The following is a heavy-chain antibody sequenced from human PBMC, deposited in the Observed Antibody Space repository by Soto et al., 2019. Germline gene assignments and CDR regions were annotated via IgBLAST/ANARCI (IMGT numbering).Heavy chain of an antibody. CDR1: GYTFTGYY. CDR2: INPNSGGT. D-gene: IGHD2-2*01. Sequence: QVQLVQSGAEVKKPGASVKVSCKASGYTFTGYYMHWVRQAPGQGLEWMGWINPNSGGTNYAQKFQGRLILTRDTSISTADMELSRLKSDDTAMYYCARPYCSSTSCYSCVDPWGQRTLVIVSS. J-gene: IGHJ5*02. V-gene: IGHV1-2*02. CDR3: ARPYCSSTSCYSCVDP.